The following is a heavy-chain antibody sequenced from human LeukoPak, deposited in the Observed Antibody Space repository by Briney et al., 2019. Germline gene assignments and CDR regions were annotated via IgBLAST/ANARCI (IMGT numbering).Heavy chain of an antibody. J-gene: IGHJ5*02. Sequence: GGSLRLSCAASGFTVRSQYMSWLRQAPGKGLDGVSGIYTGGSTYYADSVRGRFTIARDNSKNTLYLQMNSLRPDDTAVYYCAKVVFAHTLGTNWLDPWGQGTLVTVSS. D-gene: IGHD7-27*01. CDR1: GFTVRSQY. CDR3: AKVVFAHTLGTNWLDP. V-gene: IGHV3-66*02. CDR2: IYTGGST.